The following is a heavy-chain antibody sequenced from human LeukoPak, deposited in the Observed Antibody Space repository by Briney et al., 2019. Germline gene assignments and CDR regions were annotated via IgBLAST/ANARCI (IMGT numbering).Heavy chain of an antibody. CDR1: GWSFSGYY. V-gene: IGHV4-34*01. CDR3: ARHPIYYYGSGSYYNARNKGVYFDY. J-gene: IGHJ4*02. D-gene: IGHD3-10*01. CDR2: ISHSGST. Sequence: SETLSLSCAVYGWSFSGYYWSWIRQPPGKGLEWIGEISHSGSTNYNPSLKSRVTISVDKSMNQFSLKLSSVTAADTAVYYCARHPIYYYGSGSYYNARNKGVYFDYWGQGTLVTVSS.